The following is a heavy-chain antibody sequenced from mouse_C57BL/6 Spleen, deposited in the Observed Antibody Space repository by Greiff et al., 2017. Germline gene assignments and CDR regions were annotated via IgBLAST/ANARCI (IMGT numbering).Heavy chain of an antibody. CDR2: IDPSDSYT. CDR1: GYTFTSYW. J-gene: IGHJ2*01. D-gene: IGHD4-1*01. V-gene: IGHV1-69*01. CDR3: AIKGLGRDY. Sequence: QVQLQQPGAELVMPGASVKLSCKASGYTFTSYWMHWVKQRPGKGLEWIGEIDPSDSYTNYNQKFKGKSTLTVDKSSSTAYMQLSSLTSEDSAVYYCAIKGLGRDYWGQGTTLTVSS.